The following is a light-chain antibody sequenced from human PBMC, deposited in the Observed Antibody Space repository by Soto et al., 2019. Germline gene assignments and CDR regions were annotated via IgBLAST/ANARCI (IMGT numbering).Light chain of an antibody. Sequence: QSVLTQPASVSGSPGQSITISCTGTSSDVGGYNYVSWYQQHPGKAPKLMIYDVSNRPSGVSNRFSGSKSGNTASLTISGLQAEDEADYYCSSYTSSSTPIYVFGSGTKV. J-gene: IGLJ1*01. CDR3: SSYTSSSTPIYV. CDR2: DVS. CDR1: SSDVGGYNY. V-gene: IGLV2-14*01.